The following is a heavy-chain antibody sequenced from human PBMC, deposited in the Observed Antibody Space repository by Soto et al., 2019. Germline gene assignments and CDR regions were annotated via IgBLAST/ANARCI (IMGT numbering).Heavy chain of an antibody. CDR1: GGSISSYN. V-gene: IGHV4-59*01. CDR2: IYYSGSA. J-gene: IGHJ4*02. D-gene: IGHD1-1*01. Sequence: SETLSLTCTVSGGSISSYNWSWLRQPPGKGLEWIGYIYYSGSANYNPSLKSRVTISVDTSKNQFSLKLSSVSAADTAMYYCARVQAGTIDYWGQGALVTVSS. CDR3: ARVQAGTIDY.